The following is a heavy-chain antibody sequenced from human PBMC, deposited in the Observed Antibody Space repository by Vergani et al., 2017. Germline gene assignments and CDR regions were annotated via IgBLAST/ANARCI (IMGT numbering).Heavy chain of an antibody. Sequence: QLQESGPGLVKPSATLSLTCSVSGASISSGGYYWSWIRQHPGKGLEWIGYIYYSGSTYYNPSLKSRVTISVDTSKNQFSLKLSSVTAADTAVYYCARSHSIYDFWSGYRYDAFDIWGQGTMVTVSS. CDR3: ARSHSIYDFWSGYRYDAFDI. V-gene: IGHV4-31*03. CDR2: IYYSGST. D-gene: IGHD3-3*01. CDR1: GASISSGGYY. J-gene: IGHJ3*02.